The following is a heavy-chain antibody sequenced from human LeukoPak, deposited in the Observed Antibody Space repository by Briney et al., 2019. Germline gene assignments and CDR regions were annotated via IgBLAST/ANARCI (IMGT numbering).Heavy chain of an antibody. J-gene: IGHJ4*02. V-gene: IGHV1-18*01. CDR3: ARALREYSSSWFSDF. CDR1: GYTFRSYG. D-gene: IGHD6-13*01. CDR2: ISPYSGST. Sequence: ASVKVSCKASGYTFRSYGISWVRQAPGQGLEWMGWISPYSGSTNYPQKFQGRVTVTTDTSTSTAYMELRSLRFDDTAVYFCARALREYSSSWFSDFWGQGTLVTVSS.